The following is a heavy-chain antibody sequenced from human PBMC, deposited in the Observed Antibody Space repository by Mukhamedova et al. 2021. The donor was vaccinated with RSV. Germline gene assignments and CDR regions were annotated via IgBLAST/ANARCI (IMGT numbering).Heavy chain of an antibody. CDR3: ATRQIGFSYMDV. D-gene: IGHD5-12*01. Sequence: GLEWLGDIYYSGSTNYNPSLKSRVTISVDTSKSQFSLNLRSVTAADTAVYYCATRQIGFSYMDVWGKGTSVTVSS. V-gene: IGHV4-59*08. CDR2: IYYSGST. J-gene: IGHJ6*03.